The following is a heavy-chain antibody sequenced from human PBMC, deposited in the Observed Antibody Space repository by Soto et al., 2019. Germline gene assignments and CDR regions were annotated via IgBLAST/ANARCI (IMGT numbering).Heavy chain of an antibody. V-gene: IGHV1-69*06. D-gene: IGHD1-26*01. J-gene: IGHJ4*02. CDR2: IIPIFGTA. Sequence: SVKVSCKASGGTFSSYAISWVRQAPGQGLEWMGGIIPIFGTANYAQKFQGRVTITADKSTSTAYMELSSLRSEDTAVYYCASPDGGSYYYGPFDYWCQGTLVTVSS. CDR3: ASPDGGSYYYGPFDY. CDR1: GGTFSSYA.